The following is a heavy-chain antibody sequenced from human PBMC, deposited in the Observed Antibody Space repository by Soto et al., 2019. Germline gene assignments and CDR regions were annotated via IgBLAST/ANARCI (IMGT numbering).Heavy chain of an antibody. D-gene: IGHD1-26*01. CDR2: IYPGDSDT. V-gene: IGHV5-51*01. Sequence: EVQLVQSGAEVKKPGESLQISCKGSGYSFTSYWIGWVRQMPGKGLEWMGIIYPGDSDTRYSPSFQGQVAISADKSISTAYLQWSSLKASDTAMYYCARSWDGGWYYYGMDVWGQGTTVTVSS. CDR1: GYSFTSYW. CDR3: ARSWDGGWYYYGMDV. J-gene: IGHJ6*02.